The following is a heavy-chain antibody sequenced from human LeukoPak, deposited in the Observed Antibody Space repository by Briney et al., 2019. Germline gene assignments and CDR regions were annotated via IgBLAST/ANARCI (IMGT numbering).Heavy chain of an antibody. CDR2: ISYDGSNK. J-gene: IGHJ4*02. D-gene: IGHD2-21*02. CDR3: VREDTPATANY. Sequence: GGSLRLSCAASGFTFSSYAMHWVRQAPGKGLEWVAVISYDGSNKYYADSVKGRFTISRDNSKNTLYLQMHSLRPGDTAVYYCVREDTPATANYWGQGTLVTISS. CDR1: GFTFSSYA. V-gene: IGHV3-30-3*01.